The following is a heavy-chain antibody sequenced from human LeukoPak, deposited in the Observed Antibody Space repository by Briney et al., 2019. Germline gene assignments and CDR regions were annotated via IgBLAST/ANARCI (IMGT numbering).Heavy chain of an antibody. CDR3: ARDRVGATGD. Sequence: GGSLRLSCAASGFTFSSYAMHWVRQAPGKGLEWVAVISYDGSNKYYADSVKGRFTISRDISKNTLYLQMNSLRAEDTAVYYCARDRVGATGDWGQGTLVTVSS. D-gene: IGHD1-26*01. CDR1: GFTFSSYA. V-gene: IGHV3-30-3*01. CDR2: ISYDGSNK. J-gene: IGHJ4*02.